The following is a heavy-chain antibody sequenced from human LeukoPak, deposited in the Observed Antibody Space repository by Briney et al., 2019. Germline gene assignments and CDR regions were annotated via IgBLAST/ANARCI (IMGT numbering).Heavy chain of an antibody. CDR2: VYHSGST. V-gene: IGHV4-38-2*01. D-gene: IGHD3-22*01. CDR1: DYSISSGDY. Sequence: PSETLSHTCAVSDYSISSGDYWGWIRQPPGKGLEWIGSVYHSGSTHYSPSLKSRVTISVDTSKNQLSLKLRSVTAADTAVHYCTRNDSSGYFDYSGQGTLVTVSS. CDR3: TRNDSSGYFDY. J-gene: IGHJ4*02.